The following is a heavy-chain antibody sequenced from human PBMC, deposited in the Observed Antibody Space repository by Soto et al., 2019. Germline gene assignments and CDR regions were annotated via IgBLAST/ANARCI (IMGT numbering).Heavy chain of an antibody. D-gene: IGHD3-3*01. J-gene: IGHJ3*02. CDR1: GYTFTSYG. CDR2: ISAYNGNT. Sequence: ASVKVSCKASGYTFTSYGIIWVRQAPGQGLEWMGWISAYNGNTNYAQKLQGRVTMTTDTSTSTAYMELRSLRSDDTAVYYCASPNLDLYAFDIWGQGTMVTVSS. CDR3: ASPNLDLYAFDI. V-gene: IGHV1-18*01.